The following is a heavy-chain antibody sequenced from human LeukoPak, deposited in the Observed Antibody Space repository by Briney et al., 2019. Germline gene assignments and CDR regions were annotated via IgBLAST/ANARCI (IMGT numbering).Heavy chain of an antibody. Sequence: SETLSLTCIVSGGSVSSGSYYWSWLPQPPGKGLEWIGYIYNSVRTNYNPSLKSRVTISVDTSKNQLSLKLSSVTAADTAVYFCVRDLVATIDHYYYGMDVWGQGTTVTVSS. V-gene: IGHV4-61*01. D-gene: IGHD5-12*01. CDR1: GGSVSSGSYY. CDR2: IYNSVRT. CDR3: VRDLVATIDHYYYGMDV. J-gene: IGHJ6*02.